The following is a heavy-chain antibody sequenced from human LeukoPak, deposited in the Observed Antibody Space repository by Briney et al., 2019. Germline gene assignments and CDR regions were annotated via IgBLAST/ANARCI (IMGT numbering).Heavy chain of an antibody. V-gene: IGHV4-59*01. D-gene: IGHD6-19*01. CDR2: IYYSGST. CDR1: GGSISSYY. Sequence: PSEALSLTCTVSGGSISSYYWSWIRQPPGKELEWIGYIYYSGSTNYNLSLKSRVTISVDTSKNQFSLKLSSVTAADTAVYYCANGRSGWYFDYWGQGTLVTVSS. CDR3: ANGRSGWYFDY. J-gene: IGHJ4*02.